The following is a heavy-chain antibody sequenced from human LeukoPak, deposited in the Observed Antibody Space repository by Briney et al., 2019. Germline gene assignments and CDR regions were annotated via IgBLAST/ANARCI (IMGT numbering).Heavy chain of an antibody. Sequence: GGSLRLSCAASGFTFSSYMMNWVRQAPGKGLEWISYISRSSTTIYYADSVKGRFTISRDNSKNTLYLQMNSLRAEDTAVYYCARDYSSGWYYFGYWGQGTLVTVSS. D-gene: IGHD6-19*01. V-gene: IGHV3-48*01. CDR3: ARDYSSGWYYFGY. CDR1: GFTFSSYM. J-gene: IGHJ4*02. CDR2: ISRSSTTI.